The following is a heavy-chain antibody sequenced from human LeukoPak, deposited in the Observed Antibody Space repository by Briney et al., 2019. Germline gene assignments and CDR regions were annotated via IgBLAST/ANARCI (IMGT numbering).Heavy chain of an antibody. CDR2: IRRSSGSSII. Sequence: GGSLRLSCAASGFTFSSYSMNWVRQAPGKGLEWVSYIRRSSGSSIISYADSVRGRFTISRDNAENSLYLQINSLRAEDTAVYYCARDDAFAFDIWGQGTMVTVSS. J-gene: IGHJ3*02. CDR3: ARDDAFAFDI. V-gene: IGHV3-48*01. CDR1: GFTFSSYS.